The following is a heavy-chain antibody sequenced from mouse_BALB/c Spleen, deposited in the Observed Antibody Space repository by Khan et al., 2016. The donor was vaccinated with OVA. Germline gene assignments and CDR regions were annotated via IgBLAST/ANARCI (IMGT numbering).Heavy chain of an antibody. CDR3: TRDGNYADWYFDV. CDR1: GFPFSTYT. V-gene: IGHV5-6-4*01. J-gene: IGHJ1*01. CDR2: ISSGSTYT. D-gene: IGHD2-1*01. Sequence: EVELVESGGGLVKPGGSLKLSCAASGFPFSTYTMSWVRQTPEKRLEWVATISSGSTYTYYPDNVQGRFTISRDNATNTLYLQMSSLKSEDTALYYCTRDGNYADWYFDVWGAGTTITVSS.